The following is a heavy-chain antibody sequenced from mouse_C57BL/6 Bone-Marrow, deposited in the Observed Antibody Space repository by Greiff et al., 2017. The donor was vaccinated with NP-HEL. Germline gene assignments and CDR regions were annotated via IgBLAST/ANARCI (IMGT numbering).Heavy chain of an antibody. CDR3: ASEKKTQATFGY. D-gene: IGHD3-2*02. V-gene: IGHV1-54*01. Sequence: VKLMESGAELVRPGTSVKVSCKASGYAFTNYLIEWVKQRPGQGLEWIGVINPGSGGTNYNEKFKGKATLTADKSSSTAYMQLSSLTYEGSTVYFCASEKKTQATFGYWGQRTTLTVSS. J-gene: IGHJ2*01. CDR2: INPGSGGT. CDR1: GYAFTNYL.